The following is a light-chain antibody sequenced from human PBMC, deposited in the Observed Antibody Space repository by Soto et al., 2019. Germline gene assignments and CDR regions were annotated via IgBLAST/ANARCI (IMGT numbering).Light chain of an antibody. Sequence: EIVLTQSPGSLSPSPGERATLSCRASQSVSNNYLAWYQQKPGQAPRLLMYHAATRATGVPDRCSGSGSGTDFTLTISRLEPEDFAVYYCQQYGSSPPGTFGGGTKVDIK. J-gene: IGKJ4*01. CDR2: HAA. CDR1: QSVSNNY. CDR3: QQYGSSPPGT. V-gene: IGKV3-20*01.